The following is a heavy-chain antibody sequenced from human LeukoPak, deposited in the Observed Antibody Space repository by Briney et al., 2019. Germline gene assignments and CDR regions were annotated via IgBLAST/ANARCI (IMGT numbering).Heavy chain of an antibody. CDR2: IIPIFGTA. V-gene: IGHV1-69*13. D-gene: IGHD6-19*01. Sequence: GASVKASCKASGGTFSIYAISWVRQAPGQGLEWMGGIIPIFGTANYAQKFQGRVTITADESTSTAYMELSSLRSEDTAVYYCARVSDSSGWSSDYWGQGTLVTVSS. CDR1: GGTFSIYA. CDR3: ARVSDSSGWSSDY. J-gene: IGHJ4*02.